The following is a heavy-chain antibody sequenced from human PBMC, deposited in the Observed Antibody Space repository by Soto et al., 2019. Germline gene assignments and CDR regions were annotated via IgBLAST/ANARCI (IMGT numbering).Heavy chain of an antibody. CDR3: ARADYYYDSSGYIYYFDY. CDR2: INPNSGGT. J-gene: IGHJ4*02. V-gene: IGHV1-2*02. D-gene: IGHD3-22*01. CDR1: GYTFTGYY. Sequence: ASVKVSCKASGYTFTGYYMHWVRQAPGQGLEWMGWINPNSGGTNYAQKFQGRVTMTRDTSISTAYMELSRLRSDDTAVYYCARADYYYDSSGYIYYFDYWGQGTLVTVSS.